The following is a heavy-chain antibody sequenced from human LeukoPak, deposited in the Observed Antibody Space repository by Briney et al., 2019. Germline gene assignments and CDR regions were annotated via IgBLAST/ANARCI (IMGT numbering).Heavy chain of an antibody. CDR1: GGSISSGDYY. J-gene: IGHJ4*02. CDR3: ARGLSSSSRFPFDH. Sequence: SETLSLTCTVSGGSISSGDYYWSWIRQPPGKGLEWIGYIYYSGSTYYNPSLKSRVTISVDTSKNQFSLKLSSVTAADTAIYYCARGLSSSSRFPFDHWGQGTLVIVSS. D-gene: IGHD6-6*01. V-gene: IGHV4-30-4*01. CDR2: IYYSGST.